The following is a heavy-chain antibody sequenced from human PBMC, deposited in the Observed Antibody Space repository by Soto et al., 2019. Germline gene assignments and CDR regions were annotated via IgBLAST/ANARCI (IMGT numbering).Heavy chain of an antibody. J-gene: IGHJ4*02. CDR2: INHSGST. Sequence: QVQLQQWGAGLLKPSETLSLTCAVYGGSFSGYYWSWIRQPPGKGLEWIGEINHSGSTNYNPSLKSRVTISVDTSKNQFALKLSSVTAADTAVYYCARGYQPEQQLAFDYCGQGTLVTVSS. CDR3: ARGYQPEQQLAFDY. V-gene: IGHV4-34*01. CDR1: GGSFSGYY. D-gene: IGHD6-13*01.